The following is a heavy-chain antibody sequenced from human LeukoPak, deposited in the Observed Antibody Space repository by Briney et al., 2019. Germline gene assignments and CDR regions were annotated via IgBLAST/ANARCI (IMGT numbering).Heavy chain of an antibody. J-gene: IGHJ4*02. V-gene: IGHV3-21*05. CDR2: ISSTSIYT. CDR1: GFTFNSYA. D-gene: IGHD6-13*01. Sequence: PGGSLRLSCAASGFTFNSYAMNWVRQAPGKGLEWVSDISSTSIYTNYADSVKGRFTISRDNAKNSLYLQMNSLRAEDTAVYYCAREDGYSSSWYSDYWGQGTLVTVSS. CDR3: AREDGYSSSWYSDY.